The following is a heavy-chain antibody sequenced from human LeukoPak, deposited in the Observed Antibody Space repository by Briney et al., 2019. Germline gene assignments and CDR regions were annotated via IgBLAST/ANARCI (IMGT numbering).Heavy chain of an antibody. CDR1: GFSFSNYY. CDR2: ISSSRSYI. D-gene: IGHD4-17*01. CDR3: ARDRIIYGEYGDAFDI. Sequence: PGGSLRLSCVVSGFSFSNYYMSWVRQAPGKGLEWVSSISSSRSYIYYADSVKGRFTISRDNAKNSLYLRMNSLRAEDTAVYYCARDRIIYGEYGDAFDIWGQGTMVTVSS. J-gene: IGHJ3*02. V-gene: IGHV3-21*06.